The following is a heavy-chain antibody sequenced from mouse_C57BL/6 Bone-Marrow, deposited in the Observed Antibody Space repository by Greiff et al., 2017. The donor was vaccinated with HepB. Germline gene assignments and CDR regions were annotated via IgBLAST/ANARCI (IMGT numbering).Heavy chain of an antibody. V-gene: IGHV1-69*01. CDR3: ARYPPLYYGSSYWYFDV. J-gene: IGHJ1*03. Sequence: QVQLQQPGAELVMPGASVKLSCKASGYTFTSYWMHWVKQRPGQGLEWIGEIDPSDSYTNYNQKFKGKSTLTVDKSSSTAYMQLSSLTSEDSAVYYGARYPPLYYGSSYWYFDVWGTGTTVTVSS. CDR1: GYTFTSYW. CDR2: IDPSDSYT. D-gene: IGHD1-1*01.